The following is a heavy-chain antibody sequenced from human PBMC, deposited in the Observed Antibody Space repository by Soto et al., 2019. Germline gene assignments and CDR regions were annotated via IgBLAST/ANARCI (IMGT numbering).Heavy chain of an antibody. V-gene: IGHV3-7*01. D-gene: IGHD2-2*01. CDR1: GFTFSSYW. CDR2: IKQDGSEK. Sequence: GGSLRLSCAASGFTFSSYWMSWVRQAPGKGLEWVANIKQDGSEKYYVDSVKGRFTISRDNAKNSLYLQMNSLRAEDTAVYYCARLCSSTSCYQGRYFDYWGQGTLVTVSS. CDR3: ARLCSSTSCYQGRYFDY. J-gene: IGHJ4*02.